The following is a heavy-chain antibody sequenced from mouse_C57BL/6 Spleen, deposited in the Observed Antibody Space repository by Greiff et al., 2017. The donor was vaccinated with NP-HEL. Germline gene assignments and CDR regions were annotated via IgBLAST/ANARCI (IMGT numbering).Heavy chain of an antibody. Sequence: EVQLQESGGDLVKPGGSLKLSCAASGFTFSSYGMSWVRQTPDKRLEWVATISSGGSYTYYPDSVKGRFTISRDNAKNTLYLQMSSLKSEDTAMYYCARGAYYSNYIFDYWGQGTTLTVSS. D-gene: IGHD2-5*01. J-gene: IGHJ2*01. CDR1: GFTFSSYG. CDR2: ISSGGSYT. CDR3: ARGAYYSNYIFDY. V-gene: IGHV5-6*01.